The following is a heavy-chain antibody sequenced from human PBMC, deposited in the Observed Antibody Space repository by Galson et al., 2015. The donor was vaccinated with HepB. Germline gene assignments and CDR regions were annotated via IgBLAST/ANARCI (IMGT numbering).Heavy chain of an antibody. CDR3: AREGEVAGPTGSLDF. V-gene: IGHV3-21*01. D-gene: IGHD6-19*01. Sequence: SLRLSCAASGFIFNTHAFNWVRQAPGKGLEWVSSISNRSTYIYYANSVKDRFTVSRDNARRSLYLQMNSLTAEDTAVYYCAREGEVAGPTGSLDFWGQGTLVTVSS. CDR1: GFIFNTHA. CDR2: ISNRSTYI. J-gene: IGHJ4*02.